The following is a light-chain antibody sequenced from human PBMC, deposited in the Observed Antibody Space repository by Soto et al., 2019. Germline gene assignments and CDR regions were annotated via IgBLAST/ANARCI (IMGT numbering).Light chain of an antibody. Sequence: DIHMTQSPSTLSGSVGDRVTLTCLASQTISSWLAWYQQKPGKAPKLLIYKASTLETGIPSRFSGNGFGTQFTLTISSLQPDDFATYYCQQYNSFPSTFGLGTKVDIK. CDR1: QTISSW. J-gene: IGKJ1*01. CDR2: KAS. V-gene: IGKV1-5*03. CDR3: QQYNSFPST.